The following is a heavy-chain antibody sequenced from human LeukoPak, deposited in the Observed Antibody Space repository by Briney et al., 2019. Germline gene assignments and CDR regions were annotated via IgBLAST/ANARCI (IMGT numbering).Heavy chain of an antibody. Sequence: SETLSLTCAVYGGSFSGYYWTWIRQPPGKGLAWIGYISYSGSPYYSPSLKSRVTVSADTSKNQFSLKLSSVTAADTAVYYCARESYSHGLWYFDYWGQGTLVTVSS. CDR1: GGSFSGYY. V-gene: IGHV4-30-4*01. J-gene: IGHJ4*02. D-gene: IGHD5-18*01. CDR2: ISYSGSP. CDR3: ARESYSHGLWYFDY.